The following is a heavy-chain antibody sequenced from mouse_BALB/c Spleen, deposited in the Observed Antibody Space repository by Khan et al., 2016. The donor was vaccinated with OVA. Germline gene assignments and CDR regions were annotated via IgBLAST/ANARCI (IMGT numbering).Heavy chain of an antibody. V-gene: IGHV1-61*01. CDR1: GYSLTSYW. J-gene: IGHJ1*01. Sequence: QVQLQQSGAELVRPGVSVKLSCKASGYSLTSYWMNWVKQRPGQGLEWIGMIHPSDSETTLNQKFKDKATLTVDKSSSTAYMQLSSPTSEDSAVYYGARGNTASYWYFGVWGAGTTVTVAS. CDR2: IHPSDSET. D-gene: IGHD1-2*01. CDR3: ARGNTASYWYFGV.